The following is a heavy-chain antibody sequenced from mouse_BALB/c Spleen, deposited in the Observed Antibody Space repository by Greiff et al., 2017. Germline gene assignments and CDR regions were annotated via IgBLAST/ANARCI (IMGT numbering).Heavy chain of an antibody. CDR1: GYTFTDYN. D-gene: IGHD2-3*01. J-gene: IGHJ4*01. CDR2: IYPYNGGT. CDR3: AREEVTTLYYYAMDY. Sequence: VQLKESGPELVKPGASVKISCKASGYTFTDYNMHWVKQSHGKSLEWIGYIYPYNGGTGYNQKFKSKATLTVDNSSSTAYMELRSLTSEDSAVYYCAREEVTTLYYYAMDYWGQGTSVTVSS. V-gene: IGHV1S29*02.